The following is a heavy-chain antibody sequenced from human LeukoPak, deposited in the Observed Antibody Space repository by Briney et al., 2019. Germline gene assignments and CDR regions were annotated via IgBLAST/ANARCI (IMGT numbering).Heavy chain of an antibody. V-gene: IGHV3-33*01. CDR1: GFTFSSYG. D-gene: IGHD3-10*01. CDR2: IWYDGSNK. CDR3: ARDSGSDAFDI. Sequence: GGSLRLSCAASGFTFSSYGMHWVRQAPGKGLERVAVIWYDGSNKYYEDSVKGRFTISRDNSKNTLYLQMNSLRAEDTAVYYCARDSGSDAFDIWGQGTMVTVSS. J-gene: IGHJ3*02.